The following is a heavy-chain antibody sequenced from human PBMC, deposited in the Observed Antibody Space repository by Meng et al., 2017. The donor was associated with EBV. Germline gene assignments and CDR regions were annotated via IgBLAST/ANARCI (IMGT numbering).Heavy chain of an antibody. CDR1: GYPFTSYG. Sequence: QVEVVQSGAEVKQPGASVKVSRKASGYPFTSYGISWVRQAPGQGLEWMGWISAYNGTTNYAQKLQGRVTMTTDTSTSTAYMELRSLRSDDTAVYYCARVRTFGGVIPPDYWGQGTLVTVSS. CDR3: ARVRTFGGVIPPDY. CDR2: ISAYNGTT. J-gene: IGHJ4*02. D-gene: IGHD3-16*02. V-gene: IGHV1-18*01.